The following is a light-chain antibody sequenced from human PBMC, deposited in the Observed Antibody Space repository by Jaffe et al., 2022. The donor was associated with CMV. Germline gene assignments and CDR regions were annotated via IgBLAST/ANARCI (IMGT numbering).Light chain of an antibody. CDR3: QSYDSSLRGWV. Sequence: QSVLTQPPSVSGAPGQRVTISCIGSSSNIGAGYDVHWYQQLPGTVPKLLIYTNNNRPSGVPDRFSGSKSDTSASLAITGLQAEDEADFYCQSYDSSLRGWVFGGGTKLTVL. V-gene: IGLV1-40*01. J-gene: IGLJ3*02. CDR1: SSNIGAGYD. CDR2: TNN.